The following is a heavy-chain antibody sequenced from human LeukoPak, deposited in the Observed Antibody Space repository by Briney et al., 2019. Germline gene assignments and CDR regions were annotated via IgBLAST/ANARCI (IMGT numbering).Heavy chain of an antibody. J-gene: IGHJ6*03. Sequence: GESLKISCKGSGYSFTSYWIGWVRQMPGKGLEWMGIIYPGDSDTRYSPSFQGQVTISADKSISTAYLQWSSLKASDTAMYYCARQVTAAAGTPYYYYYYYMDVWGKGTTVTVSS. CDR1: GYSFTSYW. D-gene: IGHD6-13*01. CDR3: ARQVTAAAGTPYYYYYYYMDV. V-gene: IGHV5-51*01. CDR2: IYPGDSDT.